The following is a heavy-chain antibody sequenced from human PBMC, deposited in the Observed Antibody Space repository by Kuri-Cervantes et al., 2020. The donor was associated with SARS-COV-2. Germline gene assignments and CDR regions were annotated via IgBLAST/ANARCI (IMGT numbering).Heavy chain of an antibody. CDR1: GFTFSSYA. V-gene: IGHV3-23*01. CDR2: ISGSGIST. J-gene: IGHJ6*03. Sequence: GESLKISCAASGFTFSSYAMSWVRQAPGKGLEWVSAISGSGISTYCAGSVKGRFTISRDNSKNTVYLQMNSLRAEDTAVYYCAKDLSPSGRGYYYYMDVWGKGTTVTVSS. CDR3: AKDLSPSGRGYYYYMDV. D-gene: IGHD3-10*01.